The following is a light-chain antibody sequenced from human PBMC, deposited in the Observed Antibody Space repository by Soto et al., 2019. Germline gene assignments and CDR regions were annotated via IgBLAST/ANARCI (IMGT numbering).Light chain of an antibody. CDR1: KGISSY. CDR3: QQYYSYPRT. Sequence: AIRMTQSPSSLSASTGDRVTITCRASKGISSYLAWYPQKPVKAPTLLIYAASTLQSGVPSRFSGSGSGTDFTLTISCLQSEDFATYYCQQYYSYPRTFGQGTKVEIK. CDR2: AAS. J-gene: IGKJ1*01. V-gene: IGKV1-8*01.